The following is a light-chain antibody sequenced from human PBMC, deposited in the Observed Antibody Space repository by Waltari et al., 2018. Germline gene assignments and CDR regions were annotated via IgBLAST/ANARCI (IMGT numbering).Light chain of an antibody. Sequence: DIQMTQSPSTLSASVGDRVTITCRASESISSWLAWYQQKPGKAPNLLIYKASRLESGVPSMFSGSGSGTEFTLTISNLQPEDFATYYCQQCNSYPWTFGQGTKVDIK. J-gene: IGKJ1*01. V-gene: IGKV1-5*03. CDR3: QQCNSYPWT. CDR2: KAS. CDR1: ESISSW.